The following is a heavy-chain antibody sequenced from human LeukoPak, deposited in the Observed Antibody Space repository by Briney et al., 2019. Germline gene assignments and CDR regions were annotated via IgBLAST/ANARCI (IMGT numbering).Heavy chain of an antibody. CDR2: INHSRGT. CDR3: AREDYYFDS. CDR1: GGSFSGYY. J-gene: IGHJ4*02. Sequence: SETLSLTCAVYGGSFSGYYWSWIRQPPGKGLEWIGEINHSRGTKYNPSLESRVTILLDASKNEFSLNLNSVTAAGTAVYYCAREDYYFDSWGQGTLVTVSS. V-gene: IGHV4-34*01.